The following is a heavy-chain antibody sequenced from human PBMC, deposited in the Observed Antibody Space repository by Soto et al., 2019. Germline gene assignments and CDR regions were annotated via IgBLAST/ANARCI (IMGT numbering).Heavy chain of an antibody. CDR3: AKSFSSNWYLYFNS. Sequence: GGSLRLSCVASGFGLSDFAMSWVRQAPGKGLQWVSAISGSGSDTYYADSVKGRFTISRDTSKSTLYLQMNSLRAEDTALYYCAKSFSSNWYLYFNSWGQGATVTVSS. J-gene: IGHJ6*02. CDR1: GFGLSDFA. D-gene: IGHD6-13*01. V-gene: IGHV3-23*01. CDR2: ISGSGSDT.